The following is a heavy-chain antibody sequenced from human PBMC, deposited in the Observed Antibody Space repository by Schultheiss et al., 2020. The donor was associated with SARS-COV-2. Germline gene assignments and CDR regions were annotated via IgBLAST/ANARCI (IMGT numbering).Heavy chain of an antibody. V-gene: IGHV4-30-4*01. CDR3: ASAHLRDYYGMDV. Sequence: SQTLSLTCTVSGGSISSGDYYWSWIRQPPGKGLEWIGEINHSGSTNYNPSLKSRVTISVDTSKNQFSLKLSSVTAADTAVYYCASAHLRDYYGMDVWGQGTTVTVSS. CDR2: INHSGST. CDR1: GGSISSGDYY. D-gene: IGHD3-3*01. J-gene: IGHJ6*02.